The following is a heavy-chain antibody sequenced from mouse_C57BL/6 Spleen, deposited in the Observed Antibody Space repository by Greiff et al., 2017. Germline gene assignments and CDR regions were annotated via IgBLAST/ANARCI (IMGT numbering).Heavy chain of an antibody. CDR3: AREEYYGSGPYALDY. J-gene: IGHJ4*01. D-gene: IGHD1-1*01. CDR1: GYTFTSYG. V-gene: IGHV1-81*01. CDR2: IYPRSGNT. Sequence: VQLQQSGAELARPGASVKLSCKASGYTFTSYGISWVKQRPGQGLEWIGEIYPRSGNTYYNEKFKGKATLTADKSSSTAYMELRSLTSEDSAVYFCAREEYYGSGPYALDYWGQGTSVTVSS.